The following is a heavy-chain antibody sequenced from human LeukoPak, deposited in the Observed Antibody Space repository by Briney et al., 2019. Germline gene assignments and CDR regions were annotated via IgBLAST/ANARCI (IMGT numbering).Heavy chain of an antibody. Sequence: PGRSLRLSCAASGFTFSNYAIHWVRQAPGKGLEWVAVISYDGSNKYYADSVKGRFTISRDNSKNALYLQMNSLRAEDTAAYYCARARVDIAMFTWLNWYFDLWGRGTLVTVSS. J-gene: IGHJ2*01. CDR3: ARARVDIAMFTWLNWYFDL. CDR1: GFTFSNYA. V-gene: IGHV3-30-3*01. CDR2: ISYDGSNK. D-gene: IGHD5-18*01.